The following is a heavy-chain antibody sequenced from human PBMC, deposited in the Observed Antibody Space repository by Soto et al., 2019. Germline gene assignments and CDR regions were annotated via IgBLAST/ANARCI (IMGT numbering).Heavy chain of an antibody. Sequence: GGSLRLSCAASGFTFSSYGMDWVRQAPGKGLEWVAVIWYDGSNKYYADSVKGRFTISRDNSKNTLYLQMNSLRAEDTAVYYCARVGIAVSTVMDVWGQGTTVTVSS. V-gene: IGHV3-33*01. CDR1: GFTFSSYG. CDR3: ARVGIAVSTVMDV. D-gene: IGHD6-19*01. CDR2: IWYDGSNK. J-gene: IGHJ6*02.